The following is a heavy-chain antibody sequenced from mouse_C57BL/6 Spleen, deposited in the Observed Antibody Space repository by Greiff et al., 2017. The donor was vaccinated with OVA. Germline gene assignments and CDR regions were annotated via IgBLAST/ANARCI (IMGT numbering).Heavy chain of an antibody. D-gene: IGHD1-1*01. CDR3: ARDYGRGRVFDY. CDR2: IYIGNDYT. V-gene: IGHV1-58*01. CDR1: GYTFTSYG. J-gene: IGHJ2*01. Sequence: EVKLQQSGAELVRPGSSVKMSCKTSGYTFTSYGINWVKQRPGQGLEWIGYIYIGNDYTEYNEKFKGKATLTSDTSSSTAYMQLSSLTSEDSAIYFCARDYGRGRVFDYWGQGTTLTVSS.